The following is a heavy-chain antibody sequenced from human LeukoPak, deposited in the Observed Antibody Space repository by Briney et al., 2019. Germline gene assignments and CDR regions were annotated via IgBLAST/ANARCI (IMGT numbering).Heavy chain of an antibody. D-gene: IGHD3-16*01. CDR3: ARDGGPFDS. CDR1: GFTFSAYW. J-gene: IGHJ4*02. Sequence: GGSLRLSCAASGFTFSAYWMSWVRQAPGKGLEWVANIKQDESEKYCVDPVKGRFTISRDNAKKSLYLQMNSLRAEDTAVYYCARDGGPFDSWGQGTLVTVSS. V-gene: IGHV3-7*03. CDR2: IKQDESEK.